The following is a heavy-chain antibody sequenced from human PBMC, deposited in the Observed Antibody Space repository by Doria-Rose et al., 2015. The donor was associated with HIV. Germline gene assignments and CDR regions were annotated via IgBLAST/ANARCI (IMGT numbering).Heavy chain of an antibody. D-gene: IGHD6-13*01. V-gene: IGHV2-26*01. CDR1: GVSLSSPGMG. CDR2: IFSDDAR. Sequence: QITLKESGPVLVKPTETLTLTCTVSGVSLSSPGMGVSWIRQPPGKALEWLANIFSDDARSYNTSLKSRLTISRGTANSQVVLTMTDMDPVDTATYYCARIKSSRWYHKYYFDFWGQGTLVIVSA. J-gene: IGHJ4*02. CDR3: ARIKSSRWYHKYYFDF.